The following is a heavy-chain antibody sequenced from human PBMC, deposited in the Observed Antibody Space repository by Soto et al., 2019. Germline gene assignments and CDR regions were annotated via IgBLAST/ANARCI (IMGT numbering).Heavy chain of an antibody. CDR2: INPNSGGT. V-gene: IGHV1-2*02. CDR1: GYTFTGYY. D-gene: IGHD3-16*01. Sequence: ASVKVSCKASGYTFTGYYMHWVRQAPGQGLEWMGWINPNSGGTNYAQKFQGRVTMTRDTSTSTAYMELSRLRSDDTAVYYCARSFGDNAYYYGMDVWGQGTTVT. CDR3: ARSFGDNAYYYGMDV. J-gene: IGHJ6*02.